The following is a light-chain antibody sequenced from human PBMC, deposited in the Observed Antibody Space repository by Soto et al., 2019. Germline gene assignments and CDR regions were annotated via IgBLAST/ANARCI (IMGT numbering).Light chain of an antibody. CDR2: EVS. CDR3: ISYTSSSTLYV. J-gene: IGLJ1*01. V-gene: IGLV2-14*01. CDR1: SSDVGGYNY. Sequence: QSALTQPASVSGSPGQSITISCTGTSSDVGGYNYVSWYQQHPGKAPKLMIYEVSNRPSGVSNRFSGSKSGNTASLTISGLQAEDDDDYYCISYTSSSTLYVFGTGTKVTVL.